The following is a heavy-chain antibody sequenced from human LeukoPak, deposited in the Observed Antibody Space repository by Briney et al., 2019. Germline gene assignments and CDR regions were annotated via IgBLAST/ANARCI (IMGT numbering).Heavy chain of an antibody. J-gene: IGHJ4*02. CDR2: ISYDGSNK. CDR1: GFTFSSYG. Sequence: QAGGSLRLSCAASGFTFSSYGMHWVRQAPGKGLEWVAVISYDGSNKYYADSVKGRFTISRDNSKNTLYLQMNSLRAEDTAVYYCAKSEAVAGLDYWGQGTLVTVSS. V-gene: IGHV3-30*18. D-gene: IGHD6-19*01. CDR3: AKSEAVAGLDY.